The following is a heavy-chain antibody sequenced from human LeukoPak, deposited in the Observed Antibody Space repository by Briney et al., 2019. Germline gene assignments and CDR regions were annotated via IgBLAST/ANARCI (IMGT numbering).Heavy chain of an antibody. V-gene: IGHV1-8*01. J-gene: IGHJ4*02. D-gene: IGHD3-10*01. CDR1: GYTFTSYD. Sequence: ASVRVSCMASGYTFTSYDINWVRQATGQGLEWMGWMNANSGNTGYAQTFQGRVTMSRNTSISTAYMELSSLRSEDTAVYYCARIRGSRSYYSFGYWGQGTLVTVSS. CDR2: MNANSGNT. CDR3: ARIRGSRSYYSFGY.